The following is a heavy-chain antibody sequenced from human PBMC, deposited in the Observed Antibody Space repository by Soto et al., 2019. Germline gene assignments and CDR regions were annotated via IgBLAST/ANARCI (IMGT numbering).Heavy chain of an antibody. J-gene: IGHJ5*02. CDR3: ARGDSNCSGGSCYDWFDP. Sequence: SETLSLTCTVSGGSISSSSYYWGWIRQPPGKGLEWIGSIYYSGSTYYNPSLKSRVTIPVDTSKNQFSLKLSSVTAADTAVYYCARGDSNCSGGSCYDWFDPWGQGTLVTVSS. CDR1: GGSISSSSYY. CDR2: IYYSGST. D-gene: IGHD2-15*01. V-gene: IGHV4-39*01.